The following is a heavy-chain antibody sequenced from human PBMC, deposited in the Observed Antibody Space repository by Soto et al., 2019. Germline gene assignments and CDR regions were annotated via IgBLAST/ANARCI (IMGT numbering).Heavy chain of an antibody. J-gene: IGHJ4*02. CDR2: INHSGST. D-gene: IGHD6-19*01. Sequence: KASETLSLTCAVYGGSFSGYYWSWIRQPPGKGLEWIGEINHSGSTNYNPSLKSRVTISVDTSKNQFSLKLSSVTAADTAVYYCARGRGQWLVTAALPKFDYWGQGTLVTVSS. V-gene: IGHV4-34*01. CDR3: ARGRGQWLVTAALPKFDY. CDR1: GGSFSGYY.